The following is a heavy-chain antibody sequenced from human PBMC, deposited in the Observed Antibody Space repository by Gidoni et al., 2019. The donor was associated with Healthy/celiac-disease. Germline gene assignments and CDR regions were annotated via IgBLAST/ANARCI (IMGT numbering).Heavy chain of an antibody. CDR2: FDPEDGET. CDR1: GYTSTAFS. V-gene: IGHV1-24*01. Sequence: SGAEAQQPGASRKVSCQVSGYTSTAFSMHWVRQAPGKGLEWMGGFDPEDGETIYAQKFQGRVTMTEDTSTDTAYMELSSLRSEDTAVYYCATYYSNSDTFDYWGQGTLVTVSS. D-gene: IGHD4-4*01. J-gene: IGHJ4*02. CDR3: ATYYSNSDTFDY.